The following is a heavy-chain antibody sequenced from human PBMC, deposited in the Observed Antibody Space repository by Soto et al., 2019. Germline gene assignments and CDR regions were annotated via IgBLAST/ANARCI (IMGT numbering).Heavy chain of an antibody. J-gene: IGHJ4*02. CDR3: VPGFDY. V-gene: IGHV3-7*01. CDR2: IKQDGSEK. CDR1: GVIFSSYW. Sequence: GALRLYCAASGVIFSSYWMSWVRQAPGKGLEWVANIKQDGSEKNYVDSVKGRFTISRDNAKNSLYLQMNSLRAEDTAVYYCVPGFDYWGQGTLVTVSS.